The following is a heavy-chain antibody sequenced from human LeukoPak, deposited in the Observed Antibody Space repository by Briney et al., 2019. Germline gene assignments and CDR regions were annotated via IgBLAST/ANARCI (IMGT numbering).Heavy chain of an antibody. V-gene: IGHV3-7*01. CDR2: IKQDGSEK. J-gene: IGHJ4*02. CDR3: ARGSGWVDY. D-gene: IGHD6-19*01. Sequence: QPGGSLRLSCAASGFTFSGDWISWVRQAPGRGLEWGANIKQDGSEKYYVDSVKGRFTISRDNAKNSLYLQMNSLRAEDTAVYYCARGSGWVDYWGQGTLVTVSS. CDR1: GFTFSGDW.